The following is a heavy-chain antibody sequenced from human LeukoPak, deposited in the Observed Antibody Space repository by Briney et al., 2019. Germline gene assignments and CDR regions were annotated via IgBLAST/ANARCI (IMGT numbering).Heavy chain of an antibody. CDR2: IYTSGST. D-gene: IGHD3-10*01. V-gene: IGHV4-61*02. CDR3: ARPARYYYGYFDY. J-gene: IGHJ4*02. CDR1: GGSISSGSYY. Sequence: SETVSLTCTVSGGSISSGSYYWSWIRQPAGKGLEWIGRIYTSGSTNYNPSLKSRVTISVDTSKNQFSLRLSSVAAADTAVYYCARPARYYYGYFDYWGQGTLVTVSS.